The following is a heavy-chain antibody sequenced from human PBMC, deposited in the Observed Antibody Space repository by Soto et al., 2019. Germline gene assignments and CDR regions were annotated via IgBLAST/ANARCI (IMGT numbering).Heavy chain of an antibody. J-gene: IGHJ6*02. Sequence: GGSLRLSCAASGFTFSSYAMSWVRQAPGKGLEWVSAISGSGGSTYYADSVKGRFTISRDNSKNTLYLQMNSLRAEDTAVYYCAKDDETKRVGYYYYGMDVWGQGTTVTVSS. CDR1: GFTFSSYA. CDR3: AKDDETKRVGYYYYGMDV. D-gene: IGHD2-8*01. CDR2: ISGSGGST. V-gene: IGHV3-23*01.